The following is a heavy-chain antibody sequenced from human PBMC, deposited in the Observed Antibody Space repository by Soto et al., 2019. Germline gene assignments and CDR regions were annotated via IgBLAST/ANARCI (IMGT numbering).Heavy chain of an antibody. CDR3: AFVSNRTYPFDP. CDR1: GYTFTSYY. CDR2: INPSGGST. D-gene: IGHD3-16*01. V-gene: IGHV1-46*03. Sequence: ASVKVSCKASGYTFTSYYMHWVRQAPGQGLEWMGIINPSGGSTSYAQKFQGRVTMTRDTSTSTVYMELSSLRSEDTAVYYCAFVSNRTYPFDPWGQGTLVTVSS. J-gene: IGHJ5*02.